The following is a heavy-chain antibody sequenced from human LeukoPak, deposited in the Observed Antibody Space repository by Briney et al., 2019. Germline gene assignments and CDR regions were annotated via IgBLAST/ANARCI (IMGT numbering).Heavy chain of an antibody. J-gene: IGHJ4*02. V-gene: IGHV3-21*01. Sequence: GGSLRLSCAASGFTFSSYNMKWVRQAPGKGLEWVSSISSRSSYMSYADSVKGRFTISRDNAKKSLYLQMNSLRAEDTAVYYCASGVNYFDYWGQGTLVTVSS. CDR3: ASGVNYFDY. D-gene: IGHD3-3*01. CDR2: ISSRSSYM. CDR1: GFTFSSYN.